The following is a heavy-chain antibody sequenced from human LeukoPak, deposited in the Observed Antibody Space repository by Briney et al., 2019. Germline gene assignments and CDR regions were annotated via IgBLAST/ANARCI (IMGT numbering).Heavy chain of an antibody. V-gene: IGHV1-69*04. D-gene: IGHD1-26*01. CDR1: GGTFSSYA. CDR2: IIPILGIA. CDR3: ARDGSNPISV. Sequence: SVKVSCKASGGTFSSYAVSWVRQAPGQGLEWMGRIIPILGIANYAQKFQGRVTITADKSTSTAYMELSSLRSEDTAVYYCARDGSNPISVWGQGTLVTVSS. J-gene: IGHJ4*02.